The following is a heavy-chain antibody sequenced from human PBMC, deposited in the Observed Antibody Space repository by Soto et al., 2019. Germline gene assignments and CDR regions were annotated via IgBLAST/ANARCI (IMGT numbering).Heavy chain of an antibody. D-gene: IGHD3-22*01. J-gene: IGHJ5*02. CDR1: GGSIGSYY. V-gene: IGHV4-59*01. CDR3: ARACYDTRGYSLDP. CDR2: IYYSDSI. Sequence: SETLSLTSTVSGGSIGSYYWSWIRQPPGKGLEWIGYIYYSDSINYNPSLKSRVIISDDTSKNQFSLRLSSVTAADTAVYYCARACYDTRGYSLDPWGQGILVTVS.